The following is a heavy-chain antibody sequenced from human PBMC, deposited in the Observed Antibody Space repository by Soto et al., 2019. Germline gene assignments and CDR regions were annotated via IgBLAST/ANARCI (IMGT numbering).Heavy chain of an antibody. CDR2: IYHSGST. V-gene: IGHV4-30-2*01. CDR3: ARTPDI. CDR1: SSAIDRSGYS. J-gene: IGHJ3*02. Sequence: SVTRSLTCAIRSSAIDRSGYSWSWIRQPPGKGLEWIGYIYHSGSTYYNPSLKSRVTISVDRSKNQFSLKLSSVTAADTAVYYCARTPDIWGQGTMVT.